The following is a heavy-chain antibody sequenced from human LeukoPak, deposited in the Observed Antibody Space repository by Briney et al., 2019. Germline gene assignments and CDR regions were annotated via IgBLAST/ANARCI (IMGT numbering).Heavy chain of an antibody. J-gene: IGHJ5*02. V-gene: IGHV3-7*01. D-gene: IGHD2-8*02. CDR1: GFALSGYW. Sequence: GGSLRLSCGAAGFALSGYWMNWVRQAPGKGREWVVNIKQEGIEKNYAHSVKGRFTISRDNVKNSVFLEMNSLRVEDTAVYYCAGGGGWLVVSWGQGTLVTVSS. CDR3: AGGGGWLVVS. CDR2: IKQEGIEK.